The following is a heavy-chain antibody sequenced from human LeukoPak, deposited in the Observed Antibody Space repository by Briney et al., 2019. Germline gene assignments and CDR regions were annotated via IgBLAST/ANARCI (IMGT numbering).Heavy chain of an antibody. D-gene: IGHD1-26*01. V-gene: IGHV3-23*01. J-gene: IGHJ4*02. CDR3: AKERAPHRWLLRVLYYFDY. Sequence: QTGGFLRLSCAASGFTFSSYAMSWVRQAPGKGLEWVSAISGSGGSTYYADSVKGRFTISRDNSKNTLYLQMNSLRAEDTAVYYCAKERAPHRWLLRVLYYFDYWGQGTLVTVSS. CDR1: GFTFSSYA. CDR2: ISGSGGST.